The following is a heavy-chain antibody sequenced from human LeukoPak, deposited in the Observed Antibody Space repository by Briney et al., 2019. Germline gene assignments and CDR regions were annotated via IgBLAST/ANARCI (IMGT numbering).Heavy chain of an antibody. CDR1: GGSISSYY. CDR2: IYYSGST. CDR3: ARDLGDSSSPYRFDP. Sequence: SETLSLTCTVSGGSISSYYWSWIRQPPGKGLEWIGYIYYSGSTNYNPSLKSRVTILADTSKNQFSLKLSSVTAADTAVYYCARDLGDSSSPYRFDPWGQGTLVTVSS. J-gene: IGHJ5*02. V-gene: IGHV4-59*01. D-gene: IGHD6-6*01.